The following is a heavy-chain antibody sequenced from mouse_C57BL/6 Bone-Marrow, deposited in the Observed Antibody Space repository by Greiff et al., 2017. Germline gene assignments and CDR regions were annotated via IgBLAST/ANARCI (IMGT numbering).Heavy chain of an antibody. Sequence: QVQLQQSGAELVRPGTSVKMSCKASGYTFTNYWIGWAKQRPGHGLEWIGDIYPGGGYTNYNEKFKGKATLTADKSSSTAYMQFSSLTSEDSAIYYCARCEGYAMDYWGQGTSVTVSS. CDR2: IYPGGGYT. J-gene: IGHJ4*01. V-gene: IGHV1-63*01. CDR3: ARCEGYAMDY. CDR1: GYTFTNYW.